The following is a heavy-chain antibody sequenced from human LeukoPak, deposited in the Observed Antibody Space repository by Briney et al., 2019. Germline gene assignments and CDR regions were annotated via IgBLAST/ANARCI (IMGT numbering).Heavy chain of an antibody. V-gene: IGHV1-18*01. CDR3: ARGGYCSSTSCYSCDY. J-gene: IGHJ4*02. Sequence: ASVKVSCKASGYTFTSYGISWVRQAPGQGLKGMGWISAYNGNTNYAQKLQGRVTMTTDTSTSTAYLELRSLRSDVTAVYYCARGGYCSSTSCYSCDYWGQGTLVTVSS. D-gene: IGHD2-2*01. CDR2: ISAYNGNT. CDR1: GYTFTSYG.